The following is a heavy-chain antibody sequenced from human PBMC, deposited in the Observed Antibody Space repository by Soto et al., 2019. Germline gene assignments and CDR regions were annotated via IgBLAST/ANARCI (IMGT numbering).Heavy chain of an antibody. CDR2: IYYSGST. V-gene: IGHV4-30-4*01. J-gene: IGHJ4*02. Sequence: QVQLQESGPGLVKPSQTLSLTCTVSGGSISSGDYYWSWIRQPPGKGLEWIGYIYYSGSTYYNPSLKSRVTISVDTSKNQFSLKLSSVTAADTAVYYCARTKGYCSGGSCYFDPYYFDYWGQGTLVTVSS. D-gene: IGHD2-15*01. CDR3: ARTKGYCSGGSCYFDPYYFDY. CDR1: GGSISSGDYY.